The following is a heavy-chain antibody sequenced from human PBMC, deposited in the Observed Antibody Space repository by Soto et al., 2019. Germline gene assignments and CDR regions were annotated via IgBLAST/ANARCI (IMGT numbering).Heavy chain of an antibody. D-gene: IGHD3-3*01. CDR3: AREAGWQRMVPYD. CDR2: ISAFNGDT. Sequence: QVKLVQSGTEVKKPGASVNVSCKAFGYTFTSYGFSWVRQVPGQGLEWLGWISAFNGDTQYAQTMKGRLTVTTDTSTTTVHMELRSLTPADPAVYYCAREAGWQRMVPYDWGQGTLVTVS. J-gene: IGHJ4*02. V-gene: IGHV1-18*04. CDR1: GYTFTSYG.